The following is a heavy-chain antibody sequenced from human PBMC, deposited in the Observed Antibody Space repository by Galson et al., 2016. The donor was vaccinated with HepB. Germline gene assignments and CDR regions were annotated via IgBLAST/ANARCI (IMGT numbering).Heavy chain of an antibody. CDR2: ISYDGNNQ. D-gene: IGHD5-24*01. J-gene: IGHJ4*02. Sequence: AVISYDGNNQYYRDSVKGRFTISRDNSKNTLFLQMNSLRPEDTAVYYCAKLLSRLGDGYKSNSDYWGQGTLVTVSS. CDR3: AKLLSRLGDGYKSNSDY. V-gene: IGHV3-30*18.